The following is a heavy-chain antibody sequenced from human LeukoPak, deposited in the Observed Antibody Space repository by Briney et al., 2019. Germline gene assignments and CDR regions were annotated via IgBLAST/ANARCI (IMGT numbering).Heavy chain of an antibody. D-gene: IGHD3-3*01. CDR2: INHSGST. V-gene: IGHV4-34*01. J-gene: IGHJ6*02. CDR1: GGSFSGYY. Sequence: SETLSLTCAVYGGSFSGYYWSWIRQPPGKGLEWIGEINHSGSTNYNPSLQSRVTISVDTSKNQFSLKLSSVTAADTAVYYCARGGITIFGVVTYYYYYYGMDVWGQGTTVTVSS. CDR3: ARGGITIFGVVTYYYYYYGMDV.